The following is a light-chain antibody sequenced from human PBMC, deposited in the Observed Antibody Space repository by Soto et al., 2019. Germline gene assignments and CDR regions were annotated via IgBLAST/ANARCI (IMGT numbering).Light chain of an antibody. CDR3: QQYSTYPWT. V-gene: IGKV1-5*01. Sequence: DIQLTQSPSTLSASVADRVSITCRASQSISTWLAWYQQKPGKAPKLLIFDASSLERRVSSRFSGRGSGTQFTLTISSLQPDDFATYYCQQYSTYPWTFGQGAKVEFK. J-gene: IGKJ1*01. CDR2: DAS. CDR1: QSISTW.